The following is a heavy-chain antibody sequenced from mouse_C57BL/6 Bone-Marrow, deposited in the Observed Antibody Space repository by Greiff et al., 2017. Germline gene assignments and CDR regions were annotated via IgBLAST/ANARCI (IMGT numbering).Heavy chain of an antibody. CDR3: ARSKRRIEPFAY. V-gene: IGHV1-64*01. J-gene: IGHJ3*01. CDR2: IHPNSGST. Sequence: QVQLQQPGAELVKPGASVKLSCKASGYTFTSYWMHWVKQRPGQGLEWIGMIHPNSGSTNYNEKFKSKATLTVDKSSSTAYMHISSLTSEDSAVYYCARSKRRIEPFAYWGQGTLVTVSA. CDR1: GYTFTSYW.